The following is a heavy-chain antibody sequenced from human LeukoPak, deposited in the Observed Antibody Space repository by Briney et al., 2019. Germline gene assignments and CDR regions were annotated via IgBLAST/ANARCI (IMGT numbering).Heavy chain of an antibody. V-gene: IGHV3-30*02. D-gene: IGHD5-12*01. Sequence: PGGSLRLSCAASGLTFRSYAMHWVRQAPDKGLEWVAFIPYDGSNKYYADSVKGRFTISRDNSKNTVFLHMNSLRAEDTAVYYCARDRWSGSDSGNRIDYWGQGTLVTVSS. J-gene: IGHJ4*02. CDR1: GLTFRSYA. CDR3: ARDRWSGSDSGNRIDY. CDR2: IPYDGSNK.